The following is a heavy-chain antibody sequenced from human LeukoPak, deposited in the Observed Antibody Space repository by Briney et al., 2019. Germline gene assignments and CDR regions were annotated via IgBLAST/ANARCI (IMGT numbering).Heavy chain of an antibody. CDR1: GFTFSSYA. CDR3: AKDVWSSSSLSYFDY. CDR2: ISGSGGST. D-gene: IGHD6-6*01. J-gene: IGHJ4*02. V-gene: IGHV3-23*01. Sequence: GGSLRLSCAASGFTFSSYAMSWVRQAPGKGLEWVSVISGSGGSTYYADSVKGRFTISRGNSKNTLYLQMNSLRAEDTAVYYCAKDVWSSSSLSYFDYWGQGTLVTVSS.